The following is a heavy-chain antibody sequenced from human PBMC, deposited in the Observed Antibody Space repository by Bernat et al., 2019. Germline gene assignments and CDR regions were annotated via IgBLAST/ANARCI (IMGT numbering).Heavy chain of an antibody. CDR2: INHSGST. V-gene: IGHV4-34*01. Sequence: QVQLQQWGAGLLKPSETLSLTCAVYGGSFSGYYWSWIRQPPGKGLEWIGEINHSGSTNYNPSLKSRVTISVDTSKNQFSLTLSSVTAADTAVYYCARADYGDYGGRFDYGGQGTLVTVSS. CDR1: GGSFSGYY. D-gene: IGHD4-17*01. CDR3: ARADYGDYGGRFDY. J-gene: IGHJ4*02.